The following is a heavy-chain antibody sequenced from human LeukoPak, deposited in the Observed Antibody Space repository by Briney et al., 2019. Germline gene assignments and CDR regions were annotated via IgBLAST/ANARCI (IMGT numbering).Heavy chain of an antibody. J-gene: IGHJ4*02. CDR3: ARTGGGSGDYRPPLCDY. V-gene: IGHV4-39*01. CDR1: GGSISSSSYY. Sequence: PSETLSLTCTVSGGSISSSSYYWGWIRQPPGKGLEWIGNINYSGRTYYNPSLKSRVTISVDTSKNQFSLKLSSVTAADTAVYYCARTGGGSGDYRPPLCDYWGQGTLVTVSS. CDR2: INYSGRT. D-gene: IGHD4-17*01.